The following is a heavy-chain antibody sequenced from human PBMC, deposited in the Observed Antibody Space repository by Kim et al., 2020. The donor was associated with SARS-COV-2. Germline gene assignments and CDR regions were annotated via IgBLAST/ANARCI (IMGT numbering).Heavy chain of an antibody. CDR1: GFIFRTFA. Sequence: GGSLTLSCAASGFIFRTFAMSWVRQAPGKGLEWVAYTNSSGGNILYADSVKGRFTISRDNSMNSVYLQMDSLRDEDTALYYCARGTSCVSTNYSFNLDV. J-gene: IGHJ6*01. CDR3: ARGTSCVSTNYSFNLDV. CDR2: TNSSGGNI. V-gene: IGHV3-23*01. D-gene: IGHD2-2*01.